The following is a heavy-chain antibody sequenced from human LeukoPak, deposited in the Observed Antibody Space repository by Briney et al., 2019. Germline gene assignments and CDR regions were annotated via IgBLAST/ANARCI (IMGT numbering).Heavy chain of an antibody. CDR1: GGSISSGDYY. CDR2: IYYSGST. Sequence: KPSETLSLTCTVSGGSISSGDYYWSWIRQPPGKGLEWIGYIYYSGSTYYNPSLKSRVTISVDTSKNQFSLKLSSVTAADTAVYYCASSSSWGYYGMDVWGQGTTVTVSS. J-gene: IGHJ6*02. V-gene: IGHV4-30-4*01. D-gene: IGHD6-13*01. CDR3: ASSSSWGYYGMDV.